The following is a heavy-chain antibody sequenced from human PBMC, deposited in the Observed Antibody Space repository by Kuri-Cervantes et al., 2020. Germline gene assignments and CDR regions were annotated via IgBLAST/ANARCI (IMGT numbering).Heavy chain of an antibody. CDR3: ARVGYCSGGSCYPGLGAFDI. J-gene: IGHJ3*02. CDR1: GFTFTAYT. Sequence: GESLKISCAASGFTFTAYTLSWVRQAPGRGLEWVSYVSTSGSSIYYADSVKGRFTISRDNAKNSLYLQMNSLGAEDTALYYCARVGYCSGGSCYPGLGAFDIWGQGTMVTVS. CDR2: VSTSGSSI. D-gene: IGHD2-15*01. V-gene: IGHV3-48*01.